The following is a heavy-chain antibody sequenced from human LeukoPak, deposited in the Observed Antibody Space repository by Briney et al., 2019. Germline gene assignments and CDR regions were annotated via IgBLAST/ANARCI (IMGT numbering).Heavy chain of an antibody. Sequence: SETLSLTCAVYGGSFSGYYWSWIRQPPGKGLEWIGEINHSGSTYYNPSLKSRVTISVDTSKNQFSLKLSSVTAADTAVYYCARLTGAYYYYGMDVWGQGTTVTVSS. CDR2: INHSGST. J-gene: IGHJ6*02. D-gene: IGHD7-27*01. V-gene: IGHV4-34*01. CDR3: ARLTGAYYYYGMDV. CDR1: GGSFSGYY.